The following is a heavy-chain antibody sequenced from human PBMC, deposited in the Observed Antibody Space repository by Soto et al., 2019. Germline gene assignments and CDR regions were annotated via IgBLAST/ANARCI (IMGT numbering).Heavy chain of an antibody. Sequence: ASVKVSCKASGYTFTSYYMHWVRQAPGQGLEWMGIINPSGGSTSYAQKFQGRVTMTRDTSTSTVYMELSSLRCEEKAVYYCESVTGYFFFLSGYYHNLFDPSAQRSLVTVSS. CDR2: INPSGGST. CDR3: ESVTGYFFFLSGYYHNLFDP. CDR1: GYTFTSYY. D-gene: IGHD3-9*01. J-gene: IGHJ5*02. V-gene: IGHV1-46*01.